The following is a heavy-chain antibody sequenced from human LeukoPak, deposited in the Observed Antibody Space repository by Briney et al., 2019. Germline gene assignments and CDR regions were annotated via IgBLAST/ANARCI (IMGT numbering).Heavy chain of an antibody. D-gene: IGHD3-9*01. Sequence: PGGPLRLSCPASGFTSSDYYMRWIRQAPGKGQAWVSYISSSASTIYYADSVKGRFTISRDNAKNTLYLQMNSLRAEDTAVYYCARDLVRYFDWYNWCDPWGQGTLVTVSS. J-gene: IGHJ5*02. CDR1: GFTSSDYY. CDR2: ISSSASTI. V-gene: IGHV3-11*01. CDR3: ARDLVRYFDWYNWCDP.